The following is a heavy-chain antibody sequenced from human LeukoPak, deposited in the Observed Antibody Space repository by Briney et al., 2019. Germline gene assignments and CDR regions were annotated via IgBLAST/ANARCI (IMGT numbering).Heavy chain of an antibody. CDR3: VRAVMGTFDY. CDR2: ISYDGSNK. J-gene: IGHJ4*02. D-gene: IGHD2-8*01. CDR1: GFTFSSYA. Sequence: GRSLRLSCAASGFTFSSYAMHWVRQAPGKGLEWVAVISYDGSNKYYADSVKGRFTISRDNAKNTLFLQMNSLRVEDTAVYYCVRAVMGTFDYWGQGTLVTVSS. V-gene: IGHV3-30-3*01.